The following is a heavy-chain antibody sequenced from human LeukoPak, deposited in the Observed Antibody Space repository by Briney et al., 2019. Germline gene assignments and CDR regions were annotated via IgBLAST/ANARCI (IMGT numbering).Heavy chain of an antibody. D-gene: IGHD2-15*01. J-gene: IGHJ4*02. CDR3: AKAEEFCSDGTCYFVY. V-gene: IGHV7-4-1*02. CDR1: GYTFTSYA. CDR2: INTNTGNP. Sequence: GASVKVSCKASGYTFTSYAMNWVRQAPGQGLEWMGWINTNTGNPTYVQGFTGRFVFSLDTSVSTAFLQISSLRAEDTAVYYCAKAEEFCSDGTCYFVYWGQGTLVTVSS.